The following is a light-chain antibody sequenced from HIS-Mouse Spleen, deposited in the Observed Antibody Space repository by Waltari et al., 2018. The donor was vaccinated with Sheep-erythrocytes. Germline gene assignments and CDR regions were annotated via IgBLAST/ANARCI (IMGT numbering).Light chain of an antibody. CDR2: SNN. CDR3: AAWDDSLNVLV. Sequence: QSVLTQPPSASVTPGQRVTIPSSGSSSHVGRNTVNWYQQRPGTAPKLLIYSNNQRPSGVPDRFSGSKSGTSASLAISGLQSEDEADYYCAAWDDSLNVLVFGGGTKLTVL. J-gene: IGLJ3*02. V-gene: IGLV1-44*01. CDR1: SSHVGRNT.